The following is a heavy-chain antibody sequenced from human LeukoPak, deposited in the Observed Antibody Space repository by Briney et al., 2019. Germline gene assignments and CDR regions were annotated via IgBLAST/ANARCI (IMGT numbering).Heavy chain of an antibody. V-gene: IGHV7-4-1*02. D-gene: IGHD6-19*01. J-gene: IGHJ4*02. Sequence: EASVKVSCKASGYTFTSYAMNWVRQAPGQGLEWMGWINTNTGNPTYAQGFTGRFVFSLDTSVSTAYLQISSLKAEDTAVYYCARSYPRIAVAGGSGDYWGQGTLVTVSS. CDR3: ARSYPRIAVAGGSGDY. CDR2: INTNTGNP. CDR1: GYTFTSYA.